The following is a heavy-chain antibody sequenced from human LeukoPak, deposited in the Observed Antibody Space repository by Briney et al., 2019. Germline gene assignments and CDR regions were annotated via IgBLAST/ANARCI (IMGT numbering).Heavy chain of an antibody. Sequence: AGGSLRLSCAASGFTFSSYAMHWVRQAPGKGLEWVAVISYDGSNKYYADSVKGRFTISRDNSKNTLYLQMNSLRAEDTAVFYCARHSGSYSWGEGYWGQGTLVTVSS. CDR2: ISYDGSNK. V-gene: IGHV3-30-3*01. J-gene: IGHJ4*02. CDR3: ARHSGSYSWGEGY. D-gene: IGHD1-26*01. CDR1: GFTFSSYA.